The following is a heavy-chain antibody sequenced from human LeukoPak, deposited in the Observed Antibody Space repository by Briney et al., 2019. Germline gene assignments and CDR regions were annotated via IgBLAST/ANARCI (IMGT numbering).Heavy chain of an antibody. V-gene: IGHV1-46*01. CDR2: INPSGGTA. J-gene: IGHJ4*02. Sequence: ASVKVSCKASGYTFTSYHMHWVRQAPGQGLEWMGIINPSGGTASYAQKFQGRVTMTRGTSTSTVDMEVSSLRSEDTAVYYCARDTGIAAAEHTLDYWGQGTLVTVSS. CDR1: GYTFTSYH. CDR3: ARDTGIAAAEHTLDY. D-gene: IGHD6-13*01.